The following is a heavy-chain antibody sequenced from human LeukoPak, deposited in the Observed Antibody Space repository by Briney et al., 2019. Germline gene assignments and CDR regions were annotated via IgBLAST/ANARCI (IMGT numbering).Heavy chain of an antibody. CDR3: ARAARQYDFWSGPVSYYFDY. Sequence: SQTLSLTCTVSGGSISSGSYYWSWIRQPAGKGLEWIGRIYTSGSTNYNPSLKSRVTISVDTSKNQFSLKLSSVTAADTAVYYCARAARQYDFWSGPVSYYFDYWGQGTLVTVSS. CDR1: GGSISSGSYY. J-gene: IGHJ4*02. D-gene: IGHD3-3*01. V-gene: IGHV4-61*02. CDR2: IYTSGST.